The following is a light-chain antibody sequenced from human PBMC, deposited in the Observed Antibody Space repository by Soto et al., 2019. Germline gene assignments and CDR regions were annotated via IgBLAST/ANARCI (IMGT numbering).Light chain of an antibody. V-gene: IGKV1-9*01. Sequence: DIQLTQSPSFLSASVGDRVTITCRASQGISSYLAWYQQKPGKAPKLLIYAASTLQSGVPSRFSGSVSGTEFTLTISSLQPEDFATYYCQQLNSYPRTFGPGTKVDIK. CDR3: QQLNSYPRT. CDR1: QGISSY. CDR2: AAS. J-gene: IGKJ3*01.